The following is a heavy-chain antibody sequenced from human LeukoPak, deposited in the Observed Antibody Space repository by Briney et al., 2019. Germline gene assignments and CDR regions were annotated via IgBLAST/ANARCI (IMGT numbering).Heavy chain of an antibody. Sequence: SVTVSCKASGGTFSSYAISWVRQAPGQGLEWMGGIIPIFGTANYAQKFQGRVTITADESTSTAYMELSSLRSEDTAVYYCATGYCSSTSCYADYYYGMDVWGKGTTVTVSS. J-gene: IGHJ6*04. D-gene: IGHD2-2*01. CDR1: GGTFSSYA. CDR2: IIPIFGTA. V-gene: IGHV1-69*13. CDR3: ATGYCSSTSCYADYYYGMDV.